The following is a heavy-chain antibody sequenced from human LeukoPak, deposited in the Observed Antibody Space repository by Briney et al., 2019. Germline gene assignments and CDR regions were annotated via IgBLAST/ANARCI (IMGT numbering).Heavy chain of an antibody. D-gene: IGHD2-15*01. V-gene: IGHV4-59*02. Sequence: TASETLSLTCAVSGGSVSTYYWNWIRQPPGKGLEWIGYIYYSGSTNYNPSLKSRLTISVDTSNNQFSLKLSSVTAADTAVYYCASTSGYCSGGNCYSAFDYWGQGTLVTVSS. J-gene: IGHJ4*02. CDR3: ASTSGYCSGGNCYSAFDY. CDR2: IYYSGST. CDR1: GGSVSTYY.